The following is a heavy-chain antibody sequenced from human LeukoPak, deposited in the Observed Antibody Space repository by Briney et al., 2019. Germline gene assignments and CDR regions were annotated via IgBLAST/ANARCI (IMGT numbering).Heavy chain of an antibody. J-gene: IGHJ4*02. CDR2: INSDGIST. CDR3: ARDGNYYDSSGPADY. CDR1: RFTFIRYW. V-gene: IGHV3-74*01. Sequence: GRSLRLACAASRFTFIRYWIRWVRQAPGKGLVWVSRINSDGISTSYADSVKGRFTISRDNTKNTLYLQLNSLRAEDTAVYYCARDGNYYDSSGPADYWGQGTLVTVSS. D-gene: IGHD3-22*01.